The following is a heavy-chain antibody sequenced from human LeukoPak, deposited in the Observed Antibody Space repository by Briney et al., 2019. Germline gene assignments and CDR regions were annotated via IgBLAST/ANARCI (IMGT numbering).Heavy chain of an antibody. V-gene: IGHV3-49*04. CDR2: IRSKAYGGTP. D-gene: IGHD4-17*01. Sequence: GGSLRLSCTASGFTFGDYAMSWVRQAPGKGLEWVGFIRSKAYGGTPEYAASVKGRFTISRDDSKSIAYLQMNSLKTEDTAVYYCTRDRAVTNPAFDYWGQGTLVTVSS. J-gene: IGHJ4*02. CDR3: TRDRAVTNPAFDY. CDR1: GFTFGDYA.